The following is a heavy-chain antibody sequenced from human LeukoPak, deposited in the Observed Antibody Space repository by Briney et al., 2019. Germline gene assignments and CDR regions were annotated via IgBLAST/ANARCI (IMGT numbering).Heavy chain of an antibody. CDR2: IYYSGST. V-gene: IGHV4-30-4*08. D-gene: IGHD6-19*01. CDR1: GGSISSGDYY. J-gene: IGHJ3*02. Sequence: SETLSLTCTVSGGSISSGDYYWSWIRQPPGKGLEWIGYIYYSGSTYYNPSLKSRVTISVDTSKNQFSLKLRSVTAADTAVDYCALAAGDAFDIWGQGTMVTVSS. CDR3: ALAAGDAFDI.